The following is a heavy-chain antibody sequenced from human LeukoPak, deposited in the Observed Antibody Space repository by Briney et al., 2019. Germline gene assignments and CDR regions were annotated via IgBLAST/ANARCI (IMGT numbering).Heavy chain of an antibody. J-gene: IGHJ4*02. Sequence: ASVKVSCKASGGTFSSYAISWVRQAPGQGLEWMGGIIPILGTANYAQKFQGRVTITADKSTSTAYMELSSLRSEDTAVYYCARDVGDTAMGTYYFDYWGQGTLVTVSS. CDR2: IIPILGTA. CDR3: ARDVGDTAMGTYYFDY. CDR1: GGTFSSYA. D-gene: IGHD5-18*01. V-gene: IGHV1-69*06.